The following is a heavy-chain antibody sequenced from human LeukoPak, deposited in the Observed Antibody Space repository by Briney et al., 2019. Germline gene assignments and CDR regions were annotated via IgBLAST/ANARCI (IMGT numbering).Heavy chain of an antibody. Sequence: GGSLRLSCAASGFTFDDYAMHWVRHAPGKGLEWVSLISWDGGSTYYADSVKGRFTISRDNARNSLYLQMNSLRAEDTALYYCARDGDTVLTRGYYYYMDVWGKGTTVTISS. CDR3: ARDGDTVLTRGYYYYMDV. CDR1: GFTFDDYA. D-gene: IGHD4-23*01. CDR2: ISWDGGST. V-gene: IGHV3-43D*03. J-gene: IGHJ6*03.